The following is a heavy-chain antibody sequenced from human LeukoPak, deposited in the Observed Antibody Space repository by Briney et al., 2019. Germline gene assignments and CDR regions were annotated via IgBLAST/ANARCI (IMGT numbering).Heavy chain of an antibody. CDR3: ARVGVAVAGHVGYFDY. V-gene: IGHV4-30-4*01. D-gene: IGHD6-19*01. CDR1: GGSISSGDYY. Sequence: SETLSLTCTVSGGSISSGDYYRSWIRQPPGKGLEWIGYIYYSGSTYYNPSLKSRVTISVDTSKNQFSLKLSSVTAADTAVYYCARVGVAVAGHVGYFDYWGQGTLVTVSS. J-gene: IGHJ4*02. CDR2: IYYSGST.